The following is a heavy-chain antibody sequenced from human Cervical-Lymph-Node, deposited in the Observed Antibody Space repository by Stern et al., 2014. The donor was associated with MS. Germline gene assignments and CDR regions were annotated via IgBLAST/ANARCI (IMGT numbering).Heavy chain of an antibody. CDR2: ISGSATRT. CDR3: ASHFHLPDAY. Sequence: EVQLVESGGGLVQPGGSLRLSCAASGFTFRIYAMSWVRQAPGKGLEWVSSISGSATRTYYSDSVKGRFTISRDNSKDTLYLQMNSLRAEDTAIYYCASHFHLPDAYWGQGTVVTVSS. D-gene: IGHD3-9*01. V-gene: IGHV3-23*04. J-gene: IGHJ4*02. CDR1: GFTFRIYA.